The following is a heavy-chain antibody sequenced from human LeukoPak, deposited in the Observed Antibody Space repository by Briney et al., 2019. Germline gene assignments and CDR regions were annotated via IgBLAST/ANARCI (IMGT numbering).Heavy chain of an antibody. V-gene: IGHV1-2*02. J-gene: IGHJ4*02. CDR2: INPNSGGT. CDR3: AGEYYYDSSGYYRTRSLDY. Sequence: ASVKVSCKASGYTFTGYYMHWVRQAPGQGLEWMGWINPNSGGTNYAQKFQGRVTMTRDTSISTAYMELSRLRSDDTAVYYCAGEYYYDSSGYYRTRSLDYWGQGTLVTVSS. D-gene: IGHD3-22*01. CDR1: GYTFTGYY.